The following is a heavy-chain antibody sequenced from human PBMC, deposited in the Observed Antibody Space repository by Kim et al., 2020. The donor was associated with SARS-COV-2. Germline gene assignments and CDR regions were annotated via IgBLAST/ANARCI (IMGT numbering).Heavy chain of an antibody. D-gene: IGHD3-3*01. CDR1: GGSISSYY. J-gene: IGHJ3*02. CDR2: IYYSGST. CDR3: ARAYYDFWSGSRGAFDI. V-gene: IGHV4-59*13. Sequence: SETLSLTCTVSGGSISSYYWSWIRQPPGKGLEWIGYIYYSGSTNYNPSLKSRVTISVDTSKNKFSLKLSSVPAADTAVYYCARAYYDFWSGSRGAFDIWG.